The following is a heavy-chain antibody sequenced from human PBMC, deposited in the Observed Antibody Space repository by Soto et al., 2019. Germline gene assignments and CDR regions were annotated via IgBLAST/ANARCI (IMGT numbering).Heavy chain of an antibody. D-gene: IGHD1-26*01. V-gene: IGHV3-30*18. CDR2: ISYDGSNK. CDR1: GFTFSSYG. CDR3: ANPPSKSGSYPII. Sequence: LRLSCAASGFTFSSYGMHWVRQAPGKGLEWVAVISYDGSNKYYADSVKGRFTISRDNSKNTLYLQMNSLRAEDTAVYYCANPPSKSGSYPIIWGQGTLVTVSS. J-gene: IGHJ4*02.